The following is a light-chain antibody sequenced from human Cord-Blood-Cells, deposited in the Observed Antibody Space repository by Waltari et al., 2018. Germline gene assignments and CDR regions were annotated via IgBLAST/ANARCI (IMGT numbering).Light chain of an antibody. CDR2: GAS. J-gene: IGKJ5*01. CDR3: QQYGSSPSIT. CDR1: QSVSSSY. Sequence: EIVLTQSPGPLSLSPGERATLSCRASQSVSSSYLAWYQQKPVQAPRLLIYGASSRATGIPDRFSGSGSGTDFTLTISRLEPEDFAVYYCQQYGSSPSITFGQGTRLEIK. V-gene: IGKV3-20*01.